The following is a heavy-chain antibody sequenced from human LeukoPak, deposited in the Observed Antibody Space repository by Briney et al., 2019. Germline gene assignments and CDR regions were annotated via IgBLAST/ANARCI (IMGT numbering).Heavy chain of an antibody. V-gene: IGHV3-23*01. CDR2: ISGSGGST. Sequence: GGSLRLSYAASGFTFSSYAMSWVRQAPGKGLEWVSAISGSGGSTYYADSVKGRFTISRDNSKNTLYLQMNSLRAEDTAVYYCAKDNWSYDSLNAFDIWGQGTMVTVSS. CDR3: AKDNWSYDSLNAFDI. CDR1: GFTFSSYA. J-gene: IGHJ3*02. D-gene: IGHD3-22*01.